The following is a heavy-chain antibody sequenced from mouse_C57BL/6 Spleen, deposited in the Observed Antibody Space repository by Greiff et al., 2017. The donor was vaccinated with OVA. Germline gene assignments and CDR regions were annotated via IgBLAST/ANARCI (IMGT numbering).Heavy chain of an antibody. D-gene: IGHD2-4*01. J-gene: IGHJ4*01. Sequence: VQVVESGPGLVQPSQSLSITCTVSGFSLTSYGVHWVRQSPGKGLEWLGVIWSGGSTDYNAAFISRLSISKDNSKSQVFFKMNSLQADDTAIYYCARNGFYDYPMDYWGQGTSVTVSS. CDR3: ARNGFYDYPMDY. V-gene: IGHV2-2*01. CDR1: GFSLTSYG. CDR2: IWSGGST.